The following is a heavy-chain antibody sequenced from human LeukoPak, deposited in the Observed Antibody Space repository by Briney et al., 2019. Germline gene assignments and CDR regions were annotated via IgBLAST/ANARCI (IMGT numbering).Heavy chain of an antibody. Sequence: SETLSLTCTVSGGSISSYYWSWMRQPPGKGLEWIGYIYYSGSTNYNPSLKSRVTISVDTSKNQFSLKLSSVTAADTAVYYCASFAMVRAPAFDIWGQGTMVTVSS. CDR3: ASFAMVRAPAFDI. CDR2: IYYSGST. V-gene: IGHV4-59*08. J-gene: IGHJ3*02. D-gene: IGHD3-10*01. CDR1: GGSISSYY.